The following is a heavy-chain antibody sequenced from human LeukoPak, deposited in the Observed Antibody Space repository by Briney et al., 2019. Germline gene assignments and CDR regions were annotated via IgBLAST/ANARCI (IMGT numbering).Heavy chain of an antibody. CDR3: ARGSENYYYMDV. Sequence: GGSLRLSCAASGFTFSINLIHCVRQAPRKGLEWVALISYAGTNEYYADSVGGRFTISRDNSKNTLYLQMISLGDADTAVYYCARGSENYYYMDVWGKGTTVTVSS. CDR1: GFTFSINL. CDR2: ISYAGTNE. J-gene: IGHJ6*03. D-gene: IGHD1-14*01. V-gene: IGHV3-30*04.